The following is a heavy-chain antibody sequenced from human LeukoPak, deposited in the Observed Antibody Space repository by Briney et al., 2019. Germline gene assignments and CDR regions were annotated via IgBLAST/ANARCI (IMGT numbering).Heavy chain of an antibody. CDR1: GFTFTSYA. CDR2: ISGNGGAT. CDR3: AKATTAIVVDNFFDY. Sequence: PGGSLRLSCAASGFTFTSYAMSWVRQAPGKGLEWVSAISGNGGATYYADSVKGRFTISRDNSKNTLHLQMNSLRAEDTALSYCAKATTAIVVDNFFDYWGQGTLVSVSS. J-gene: IGHJ4*02. D-gene: IGHD3-22*01. V-gene: IGHV3-23*01.